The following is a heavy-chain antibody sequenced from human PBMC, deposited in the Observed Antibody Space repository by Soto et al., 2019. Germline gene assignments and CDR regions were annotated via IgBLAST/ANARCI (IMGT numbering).Heavy chain of an antibody. J-gene: IGHJ4*02. V-gene: IGHV4-59*01. CDR2: IYYSGST. CDR3: ARVSSPEMNPYYFDY. CDR1: GGSISSYY. Sequence: SETLSLTCTVSGGSISSYYWSWIRQPPGKGLEWIGYIYYSGSTNYNPSLKSRVTISVDTSKNQFSLKLSSVTAADTAVHYCARVSSPEMNPYYFDYWGQGTLVTGLL.